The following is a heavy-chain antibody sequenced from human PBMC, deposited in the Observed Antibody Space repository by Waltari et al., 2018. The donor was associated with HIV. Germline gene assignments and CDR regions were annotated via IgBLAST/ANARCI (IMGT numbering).Heavy chain of an antibody. CDR1: GFTFSSYG. D-gene: IGHD4-17*01. CDR2: ISYDGSNK. V-gene: IGHV3-30*18. J-gene: IGHJ4*02. Sequence: QVQLVESGGGVVQPGRSLRLSCAASGFTFSSYGMHWVRQAPGKGLEWVAVISYDGSNKYYADSVKGRFTISRENSKNTLYLQMNSLRAEDTAVYYCAKDRDPSELTVTTWGVDYWGQGTLVTVSS. CDR3: AKDRDPSELTVTTWGVDY.